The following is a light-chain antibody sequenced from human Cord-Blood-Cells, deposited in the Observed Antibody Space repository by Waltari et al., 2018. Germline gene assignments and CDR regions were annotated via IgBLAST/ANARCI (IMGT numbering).Light chain of an antibody. Sequence: DIQMTHSPYTLSASVGDRVTITCRASQSISSWLAWYQQKPGKAPKLLFYKASSLESGVPSRFIGSGSGTEFTLTISSLQPDDFATYYCQQYNSYSRTFGQGTKVEIK. CDR3: QQYNSYSRT. CDR2: KAS. V-gene: IGKV1-5*03. CDR1: QSISSW. J-gene: IGKJ1*01.